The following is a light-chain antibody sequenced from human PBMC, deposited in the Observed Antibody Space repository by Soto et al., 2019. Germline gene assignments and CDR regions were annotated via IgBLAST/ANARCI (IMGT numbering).Light chain of an antibody. CDR2: KAS. CDR3: HHYKTSSRT. CDR1: QSISNW. V-gene: IGKV1-5*03. J-gene: IGKJ1*01. Sequence: DIQMTQSPSTLSASVGDRVTITCRASQSISNWLAWYQQKPGKAPKVLIYKASSLESGVPSRFSASRSATEITLTISSLQTDDFATDYCHHYKTSSRTFGQATKVEIK.